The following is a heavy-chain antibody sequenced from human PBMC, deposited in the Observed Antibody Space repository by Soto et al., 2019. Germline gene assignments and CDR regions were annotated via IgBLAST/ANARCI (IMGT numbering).Heavy chain of an antibody. CDR3: AKDRNYPRDQFDN. CDR2: ISANGQGI. D-gene: IGHD1-7*01. J-gene: IGHJ4*02. CDR1: GFTFNNYA. Sequence: GGCMRLSCAASGFTFNNYAMSWVRQATGKRLEWVSAISANGQGIYYADSVKGRFIISRDSSKNTVFLHIDSLTAEDTAVYYCAKDRNYPRDQFDNWGQGTLVTVSS. V-gene: IGHV3-23*01.